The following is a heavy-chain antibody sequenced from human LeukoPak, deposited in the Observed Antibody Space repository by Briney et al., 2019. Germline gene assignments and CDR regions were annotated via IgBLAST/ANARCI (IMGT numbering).Heavy chain of an antibody. CDR2: INPNSGGT. CDR1: GYTFTGYY. V-gene: IGHV1-2*02. D-gene: IGHD5-18*01. CDR3: ARLQAMVNAFDI. J-gene: IGHJ3*02. Sequence: ASVKVSCKASGYTFTGYYMHWVRQAPGQGLEWMGWINPNSGGTNYAQKFQGRVTMTRDTSISTAYMELSRLRSDDTAVYYCARLQAMVNAFDIWGQGTMVTVSS.